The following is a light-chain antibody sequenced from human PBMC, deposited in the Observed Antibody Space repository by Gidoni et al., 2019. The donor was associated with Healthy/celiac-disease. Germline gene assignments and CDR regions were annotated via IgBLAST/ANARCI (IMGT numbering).Light chain of an antibody. CDR3: QQYNNWPSMYT. CDR1: QSVSSN. Sequence: EIVMTQSPATLSVSPGERATLSCRASQSVSSNLAWYQQKPGQAPRLLIDGASTRATGIPARFSGSGSGTEFTLTISSLQSEDFAVYYCQQYNNWPSMYTFXQXTKLEIK. J-gene: IGKJ2*01. CDR2: GAS. V-gene: IGKV3-15*01.